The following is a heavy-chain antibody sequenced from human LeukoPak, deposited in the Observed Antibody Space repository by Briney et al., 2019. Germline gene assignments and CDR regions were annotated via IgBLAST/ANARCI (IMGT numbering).Heavy chain of an antibody. CDR2: IYYSGST. CDR1: GGSISSGGYY. J-gene: IGHJ4*02. Sequence: PSETLSLTCTVSGGSISSGGYYWSWIRQHPGKCLEWIGYIYYSGSTYYNPSLKSRVTISVDTSKNQFSLKLSSVTAADTAVYYCARGSGDGYSKFDYWGQGTLVTVSS. D-gene: IGHD5-24*01. CDR3: ARGSGDGYSKFDY. V-gene: IGHV4-31*03.